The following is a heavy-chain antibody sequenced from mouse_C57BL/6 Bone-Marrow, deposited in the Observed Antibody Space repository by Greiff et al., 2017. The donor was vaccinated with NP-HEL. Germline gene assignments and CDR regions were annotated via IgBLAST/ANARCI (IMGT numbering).Heavy chain of an antibody. Sequence: EVKLMESGAELVRPGASVKLSCTASGFNIKDDYMHWVKQRPEQGLEWIGWIDPENGDTEYASKFQGKATITADTSSNTAYLQLSSLTSEDTAVYYCTTGGNYCYFDYWGQGTTLTVSS. J-gene: IGHJ2*01. V-gene: IGHV14-4*01. D-gene: IGHD2-1*01. CDR1: GFNIKDDY. CDR3: TTGGNYCYFDY. CDR2: IDPENGDT.